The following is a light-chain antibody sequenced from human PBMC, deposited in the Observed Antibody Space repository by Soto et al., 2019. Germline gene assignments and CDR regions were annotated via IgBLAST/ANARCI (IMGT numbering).Light chain of an antibody. V-gene: IGKV3-15*01. Sequence: EIVMTQSPATLSVSPGERATLSCRASQSVRSNLAWYQQKPGQAPRLLIYHTSTRATGVPARFSGSGSGTEFTLTISSLQSEDFAVYYCQQYNDWPPLTFGGGTKVEIK. J-gene: IGKJ4*01. CDR2: HTS. CDR1: QSVRSN. CDR3: QQYNDWPPLT.